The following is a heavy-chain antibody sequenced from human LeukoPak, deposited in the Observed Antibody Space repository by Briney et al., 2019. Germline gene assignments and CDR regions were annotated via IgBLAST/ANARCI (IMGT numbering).Heavy chain of an antibody. CDR2: IYPGDSDT. Sequence: KVGESLKIPCKGSGYSFTNYWIGWVRQMPGKGLEWMGIIYPGDSDTRYSPSFQGQVTTSADKSISTAYLQWSSLKASDTAIYYCARQTAAGRFNWFDPWGQGTLVTVSS. CDR1: GYSFTNYW. D-gene: IGHD6-13*01. CDR3: ARQTAAGRFNWFDP. V-gene: IGHV5-51*01. J-gene: IGHJ5*02.